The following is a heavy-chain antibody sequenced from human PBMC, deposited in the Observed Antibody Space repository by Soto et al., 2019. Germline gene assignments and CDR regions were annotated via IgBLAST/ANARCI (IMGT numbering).Heavy chain of an antibody. CDR3: ATKSKAAGHWFDP. J-gene: IGHJ5*02. CDR1: GFTFSSYW. D-gene: IGHD6-13*01. V-gene: IGHV3-7*03. CDR2: IKQDGSEK. Sequence: GGSLRLSCAASGFTFSSYWMSWVRQAPGKGLEWVANIKQDGSEKYYVDSAKGRFTISRDNAKTSLYLQMNSLGAAVTAVYYCATKSKAAGHWFDPWGQGTLVTVSS.